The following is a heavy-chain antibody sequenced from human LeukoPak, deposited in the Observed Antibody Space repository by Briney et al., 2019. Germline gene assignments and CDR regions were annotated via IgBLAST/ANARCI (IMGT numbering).Heavy chain of an antibody. Sequence: GGSLRLSCAGSGFTFSNYWVHWVRQAPGKVLVWVSRINTDGSRTDYADSVKGRFTISRDNAKSTMYLQMNSLRAEDTAVYYCARTGNGGDLDIWGQGTMVTVSS. V-gene: IGHV3-74*01. CDR1: GFTFSNYW. CDR2: INTDGSRT. D-gene: IGHD2-8*01. J-gene: IGHJ3*02. CDR3: ARTGNGGDLDI.